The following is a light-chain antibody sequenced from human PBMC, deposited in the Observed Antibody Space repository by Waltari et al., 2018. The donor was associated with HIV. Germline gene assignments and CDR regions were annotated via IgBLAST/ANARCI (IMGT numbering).Light chain of an antibody. CDR1: GSPKQS. CDR2: KDT. V-gene: IGLV3-25*03. J-gene: IGLJ3*02. CDR3: QSLDTSNTWV. Sequence: SYELTEPPSVSVSPGQTARSTHSADGSPKQSAYWYHKKPGQAPVMVMYKDTERPSGSPERFSGSSSGTTVTLTISGVQAEDEADYHCQSLDTSNTWVFGGGTKLTVL.